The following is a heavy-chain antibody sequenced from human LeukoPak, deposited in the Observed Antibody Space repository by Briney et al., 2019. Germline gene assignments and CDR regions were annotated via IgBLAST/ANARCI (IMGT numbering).Heavy chain of an antibody. Sequence: GGSLKLSCAASGFSFSSSAVHWVRQASGKGLEWVGRIRSKANSYATAYAASVKGRFTISRDDSKNTAYLQMNSLKTEDTAVYYCTRRITMVRGAPPYDYYGMDVWGKATTVTVSS. J-gene: IGHJ6*04. CDR3: TRRITMVRGAPPYDYYGMDV. CDR2: IRSKANSYAT. D-gene: IGHD3-10*01. V-gene: IGHV3-73*01. CDR1: GFSFSSSA.